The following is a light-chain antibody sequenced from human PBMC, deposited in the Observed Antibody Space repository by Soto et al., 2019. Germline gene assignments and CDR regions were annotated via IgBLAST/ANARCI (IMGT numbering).Light chain of an antibody. CDR1: QGISSY. Sequence: DIQLTQSPSFLSASVGDRVTITCRASQGISSYLAWYQQKSGKAPNFLIYAASTLQTGVPSRFSGSGSGTEFPLTSSRLQPEDFATYYWQQLNTYPFTFGPGTKVDIK. J-gene: IGKJ3*01. V-gene: IGKV1-9*01. CDR3: QQLNTYPFT. CDR2: AAS.